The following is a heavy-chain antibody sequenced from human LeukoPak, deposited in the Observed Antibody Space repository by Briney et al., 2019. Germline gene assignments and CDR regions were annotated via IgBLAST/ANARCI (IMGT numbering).Heavy chain of an antibody. Sequence: SETLSLTCTVSGGSITTGGFYWSWIRQPPGKGLEWIGYVYHTGTTYYNPSLKSRVTISLDRSKNQFSLKLSSVTAADTAVYYCARFPLVGASGAFDYWGQGTLVTVSS. V-gene: IGHV4-30-2*01. CDR2: VYHTGTT. CDR1: GGSITTGGFY. J-gene: IGHJ4*02. CDR3: ARFPLVGASGAFDY. D-gene: IGHD1-26*01.